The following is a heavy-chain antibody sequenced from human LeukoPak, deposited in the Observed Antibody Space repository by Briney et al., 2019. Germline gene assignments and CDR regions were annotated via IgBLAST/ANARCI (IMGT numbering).Heavy chain of an antibody. D-gene: IGHD4-11*01. Sequence: ASVKVSCKVSGYTLTELSMHWVRQAPGKGLEWMGGFDPEDGETIYAQKFQGRVTMTEDTSTDTAYMELSSLRSEDTAVYYCATGHYSYTTTVTNWFDPWGQGTLVTVSS. CDR3: ATGHYSYTTTVTNWFDP. CDR1: GYTLTELS. J-gene: IGHJ5*02. CDR2: FDPEDGET. V-gene: IGHV1-24*01.